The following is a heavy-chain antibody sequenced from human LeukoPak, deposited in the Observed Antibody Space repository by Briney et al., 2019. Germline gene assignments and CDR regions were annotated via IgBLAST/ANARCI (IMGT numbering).Heavy chain of an antibody. D-gene: IGHD2-2*01. Sequence: ASVKVSCKASGYTFTGYYMHWVRQAPGQGLEWMGWINPNNGGTNYAQNFQGRVTMTRDTSITTAYMELTRLRSDDTAVYYCARGVPGTYYYYYMDDWGKGTTVTVSS. J-gene: IGHJ6*03. CDR1: GYTFTGYY. CDR3: ARGVPGTYYYYYMDD. CDR2: INPNNGGT. V-gene: IGHV1-2*02.